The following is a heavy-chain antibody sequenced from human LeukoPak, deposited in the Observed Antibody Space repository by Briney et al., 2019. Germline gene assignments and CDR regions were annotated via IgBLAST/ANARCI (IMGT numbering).Heavy chain of an antibody. CDR3: AKDIPVIAVAGPFDY. CDR2: ISGSGGST. V-gene: IGHV3-23*01. J-gene: IGHJ4*02. Sequence: GGSLRLSCAASGFTISSIAMSWVRQAPGKGMEWVSAISGSGGSTYYADSGKGRFTISRDNSKNTLYPQMNSRRAEATAVYYCAKDIPVIAVAGPFDYCGQRTQWTVS. CDR1: GFTISSIA. D-gene: IGHD6-19*01.